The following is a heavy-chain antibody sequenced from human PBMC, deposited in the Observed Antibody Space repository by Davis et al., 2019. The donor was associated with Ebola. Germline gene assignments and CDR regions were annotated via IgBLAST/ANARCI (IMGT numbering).Heavy chain of an antibody. Sequence: GGSLRLSCKGSGYSFTNYWIAWVRQMPGEGLEWMGIIFPGDSYIRYSPSFQGQVTISADKSINSAYLQWNSLRASDTAIYYCARPSSGYEASFDYWGQGTLVTVSS. CDR3: ARPSSGYEASFDY. CDR1: GYSFTNYW. D-gene: IGHD3-22*01. V-gene: IGHV5-51*01. J-gene: IGHJ4*02. CDR2: IFPGDSYI.